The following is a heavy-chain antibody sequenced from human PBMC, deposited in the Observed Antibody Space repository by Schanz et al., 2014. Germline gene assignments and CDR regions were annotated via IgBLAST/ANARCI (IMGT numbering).Heavy chain of an antibody. CDR3: AKDSTHIDIVLVPTAIDY. J-gene: IGHJ4*02. CDR1: GFTLSNSD. CDR2: IGYLGDT. D-gene: IGHD2-2*01. Sequence: EVQLVESGGGLVQPGGSLRLSCAASGFTLSNSDMHWVRQGTGKGLEWVSTIGYLGDTYYADSVKGRFTISRDNSKNTLYLHMNTLRSEDTAVYYCAKDSTHIDIVLVPTAIDYWGQGTLVTVSS. V-gene: IGHV3-13*01.